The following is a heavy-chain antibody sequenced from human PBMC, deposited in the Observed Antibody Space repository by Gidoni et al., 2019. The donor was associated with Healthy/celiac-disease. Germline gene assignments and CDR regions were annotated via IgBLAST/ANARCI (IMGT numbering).Heavy chain of an antibody. D-gene: IGHD3-10*01. V-gene: IGHV1-24*01. CDR2: FDPEDGET. Sequence: PVKVSCKASGYTLTESSMHWVRQAPGKGLEWLGGFDPEDGETIYAQKFQGRVTMTEDTSTDTAYMELNSLRSEATAVYYCASRTDYYGAGSYYYGMDVWGQGTTVTVSS. J-gene: IGHJ6*02. CDR1: GYTLTESS. CDR3: ASRTDYYGAGSYYYGMDV.